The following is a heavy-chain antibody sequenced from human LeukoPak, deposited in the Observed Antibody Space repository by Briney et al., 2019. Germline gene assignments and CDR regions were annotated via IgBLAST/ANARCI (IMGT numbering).Heavy chain of an antibody. J-gene: IGHJ4*02. CDR2: ISYDGSDE. D-gene: IGHD3-3*01. CDR1: GLAFSSYS. Sequence: RGSLRLSCVASGLAFSSYSMHWVRQAPGKGLEWVGVISYDGSDEYYTDSVKGRFTISRDNSKNTVYLQMNSLRADDTAVYYCARDFTPEWFDIHWGQGTLVTVS. V-gene: IGHV3-30*04. CDR3: ARDFTPEWFDIH.